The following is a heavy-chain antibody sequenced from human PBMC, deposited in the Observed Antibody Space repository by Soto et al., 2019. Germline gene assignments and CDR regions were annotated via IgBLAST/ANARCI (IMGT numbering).Heavy chain of an antibody. CDR1: VGSFSGYY. V-gene: IGHV4-34*01. Sequence: ETLSLTCAVYVGSFSGYYWSWIRQPPGKGLEWIGEINHSGSTNYNPSLKSRVTISVDTSKNQFSLKLSSVTAADTAVYYCARGRGYSSGWYWFDPWGQGTLVTVYS. CDR3: ARGRGYSSGWYWFDP. CDR2: INHSGST. J-gene: IGHJ5*02. D-gene: IGHD6-19*01.